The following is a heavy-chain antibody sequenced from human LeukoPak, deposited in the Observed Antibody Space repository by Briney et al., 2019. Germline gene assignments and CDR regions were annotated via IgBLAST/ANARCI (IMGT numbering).Heavy chain of an antibody. CDR1: GGSLSSYY. Sequence: SETLSLTCAVSGGSLSSYYWSWIRQPPGKGLEWIGYIYYSGSADYNPSLKSRVTISVDTSKNQFSLKLSSVTAADTAVYYCARAYGSGSYPPLFDYWGQGTLVTVSS. D-gene: IGHD3-10*01. CDR3: ARAYGSGSYPPLFDY. J-gene: IGHJ4*02. CDR2: IYYSGSA. V-gene: IGHV4-59*01.